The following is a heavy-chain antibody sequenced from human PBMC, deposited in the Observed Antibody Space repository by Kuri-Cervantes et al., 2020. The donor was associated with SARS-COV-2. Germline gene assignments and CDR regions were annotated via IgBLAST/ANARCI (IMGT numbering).Heavy chain of an antibody. CDR1: GFTVSSNY. V-gene: IGHV3-21*01. CDR3: ARDAYPRTGYYGMDV. D-gene: IGHD1-1*01. Sequence: GESLKISCAASGFTVSSNYMSWVRQAPGRGLEWVSSISSSSSYIYYADSVKGRFTISRDNAKNSLHLQMNSLRAEDTAVYYCARDAYPRTGYYGMDVWGQGTTVTISS. J-gene: IGHJ6*02. CDR2: ISSSSSYI.